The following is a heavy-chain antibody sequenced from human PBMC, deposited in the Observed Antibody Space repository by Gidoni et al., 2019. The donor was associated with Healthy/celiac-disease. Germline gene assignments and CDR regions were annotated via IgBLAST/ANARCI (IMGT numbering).Heavy chain of an antibody. D-gene: IGHD6-13*01. CDR1: GCNFSSYA. J-gene: IGHJ4*02. V-gene: IGHV3-23*01. CDR3: AKDEEYSSSSPGY. CDR2: ISGIGGST. Sequence: EVQLLESGGGLVQPGGSLRLACAASGCNFSSYAMSWVRQAPGKGLEWVSAISGIGGSTYSSDSVKGRFTISRDNSKHTLYLQMNSLRAEDTAVYYCAKDEEYSSSSPGYWGQGTLVTVSS.